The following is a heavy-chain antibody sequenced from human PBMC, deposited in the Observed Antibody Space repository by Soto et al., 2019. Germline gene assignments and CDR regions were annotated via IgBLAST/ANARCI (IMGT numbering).Heavy chain of an antibody. CDR3: ARGNITIFGVVSDYYYYGMDV. CDR2: IYYSGST. J-gene: IGHJ6*02. Sequence: PSETLSLTCTVSGGSISSGGYYWSWIRQHPGKGLEWIGYIYYSGSTYYNPSLKSRVTISVDTSKNQFSLKLSSVTAADTAVYYCARGNITIFGVVSDYYYYGMDVWGQGTTVTVSS. V-gene: IGHV4-31*03. D-gene: IGHD3-3*01. CDR1: GGSISSGGYY.